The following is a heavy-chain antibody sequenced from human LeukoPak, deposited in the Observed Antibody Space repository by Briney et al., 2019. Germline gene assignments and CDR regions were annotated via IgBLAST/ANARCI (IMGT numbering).Heavy chain of an antibody. CDR1: GYTFTGYY. V-gene: IGHV1-2*02. CDR3: ARSITMIVDDAFHI. Sequence: ASVKVSCKASGYTFTGYYIYWVRQAPGQGLEWMGWINPNSGGTNYAQKFQGRVTMTRDKSISTAYMELNRLKSDDTAVYYCARSITMIVDDAFHIWGQGTMVTVSS. D-gene: IGHD3-22*01. CDR2: INPNSGGT. J-gene: IGHJ3*02.